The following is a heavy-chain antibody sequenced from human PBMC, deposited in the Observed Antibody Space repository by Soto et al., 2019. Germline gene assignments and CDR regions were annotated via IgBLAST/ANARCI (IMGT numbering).Heavy chain of an antibody. CDR1: GGSISSYY. V-gene: IGHV4-59*01. Sequence: PSETLSLTCTVSGGSISSYYWSWIRQPPGKGLEWIGYIYYSGSTNYNPSLKSRVTISVDTSKNQFSLKLSSVTAADTAVFYCARGVVRGVMLSVWFDPWGQGTLVTVS. CDR3: ARGVVRGVMLSVWFDP. D-gene: IGHD3-10*01. CDR2: IYYSGST. J-gene: IGHJ5*02.